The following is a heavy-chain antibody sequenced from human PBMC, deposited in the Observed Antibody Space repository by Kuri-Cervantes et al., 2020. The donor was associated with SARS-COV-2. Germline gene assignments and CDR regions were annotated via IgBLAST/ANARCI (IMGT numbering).Heavy chain of an antibody. Sequence: GGSLRLSCAASGFTFSSYAMHWVRQAPGKGLEWVSVIYSGGSTYYADSVKGRFTISRDNSKNTLYLQMNSLRAEDTAVYYCARALGNYWGQGTLVTVSS. CDR3: ARALGNY. CDR2: IYSGGST. J-gene: IGHJ4*02. V-gene: IGHV3-53*01. CDR1: GFTFSSYA.